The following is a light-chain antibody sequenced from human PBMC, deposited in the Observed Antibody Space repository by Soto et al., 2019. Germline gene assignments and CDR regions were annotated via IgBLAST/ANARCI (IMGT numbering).Light chain of an antibody. CDR2: GNS. CDR3: QPSYSSLSYV. J-gene: IGLJ1*01. V-gene: IGLV1-40*01. CDR1: SSNIGAGYD. Sequence: QLVLTQPPSVSGAPGQRVTISCTGSSSNIGAGYDVHWYQQLPGTAPKLLIYGNSNRPSGVPDRFSGSKSGTSASLAITGLQAEDEADYSCQPSYSSLSYVFGTGTKLTVL.